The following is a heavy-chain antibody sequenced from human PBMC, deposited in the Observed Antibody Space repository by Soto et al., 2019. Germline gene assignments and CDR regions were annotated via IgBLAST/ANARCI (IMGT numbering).Heavy chain of an antibody. CDR1: GFSLSTSGVG. V-gene: IGHV2-5*02. D-gene: IGHD6-19*01. CDR2: IYWDDDK. J-gene: IGHJ4*02. CDR3: AHSAMTRWAEREVAGFC. Sequence: QITLKESGPTLVNPTQTLTLTCTFSGFSLSTSGVGVGWIRQPPGKALEWLALIYWDDDKHDSPSLKSKLTITKDASKTQVVLTMTNVDPVDTATYYCAHSAMTRWAEREVAGFCWGQGTRVTVSS.